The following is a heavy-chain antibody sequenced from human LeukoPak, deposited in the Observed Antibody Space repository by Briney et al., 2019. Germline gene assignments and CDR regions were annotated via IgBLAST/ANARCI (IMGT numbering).Heavy chain of an antibody. Sequence: PGGSLRLSCAASGFSFSSYGMSWVRQAPGKGLEWVSAISGSGGSTYYADSVKGRFTVSRDNSKNTLYLQMESLRVEDTAVYYCQARHGYWGHGTLVTVSS. V-gene: IGHV3-23*01. D-gene: IGHD6-6*01. CDR1: GFSFSSYG. CDR2: ISGSGGST. J-gene: IGHJ4*01. CDR3: QARHGY.